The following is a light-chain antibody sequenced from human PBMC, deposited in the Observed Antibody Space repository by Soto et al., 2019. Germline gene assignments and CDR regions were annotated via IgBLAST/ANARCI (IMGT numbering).Light chain of an antibody. CDR2: GAS. Sequence: EIVLAQSPGTLSLSLGERATLSCRASQSVSSSYLAWYQQKPGQAPRLLIHGASSRATGIPDRFSGSGSGTEFTLTIGSLQSEDSAVYYCQQYQNLWTFGQGTKVDIK. CDR3: QQYQNLWT. CDR1: QSVSSSY. J-gene: IGKJ1*01. V-gene: IGKV3-20*01.